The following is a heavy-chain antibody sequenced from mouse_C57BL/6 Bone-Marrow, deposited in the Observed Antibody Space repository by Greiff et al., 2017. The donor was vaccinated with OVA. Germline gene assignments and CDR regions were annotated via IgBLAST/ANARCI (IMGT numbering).Heavy chain of an antibody. V-gene: IGHV1-52*01. CDR1: GYTFTSYW. J-gene: IGHJ3*01. Sequence: QVQLQQPGAELVRPGSSVKLSCKASGYTFTSYWMHWVKQRPIQGLEWIGNIDPSDSETHYNQKFKDKATLTVDKSSSTAYMQLSSLTSEDSAVYYCAREGDDYVRVWFAYWGQGTLVTVSA. CDR2: IDPSDSET. D-gene: IGHD2-4*01. CDR3: AREGDDYVRVWFAY.